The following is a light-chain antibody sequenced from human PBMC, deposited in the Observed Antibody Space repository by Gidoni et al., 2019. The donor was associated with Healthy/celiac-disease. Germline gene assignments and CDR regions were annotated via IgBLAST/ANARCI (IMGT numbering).Light chain of an antibody. Sequence: QSVLTQPPSLSGDPGQRVTISFTGSSSNIGAGYDVHLYQQLPGTAPKLVIYCNNNRRSGVPDRFSGSKSGTSASLSITGLQAEDEADYYCQSYDSSLSGSGVFGGGTKLTVL. CDR1: SSNIGAGYD. CDR3: QSYDSSLSGSGV. CDR2: CNN. J-gene: IGLJ2*01. V-gene: IGLV1-40*01.